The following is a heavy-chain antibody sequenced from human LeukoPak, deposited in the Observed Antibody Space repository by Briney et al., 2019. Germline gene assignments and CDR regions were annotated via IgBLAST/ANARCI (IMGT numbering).Heavy chain of an antibody. CDR1: GFTLSSHW. J-gene: IGHJ4*02. CDR2: ISTDGGST. V-gene: IGHV3-74*01. Sequence: PGGSLRLSCVASGFTLSSHWMHWLRLAPGKGLVWVSRISTDGGSTGYADSVKGRFTISRDNAKNSLYLQMISLRAEDTALYYCARVEGFIDYWGQGTLVTVSS. CDR3: ARVEGFIDY. D-gene: IGHD3-16*02.